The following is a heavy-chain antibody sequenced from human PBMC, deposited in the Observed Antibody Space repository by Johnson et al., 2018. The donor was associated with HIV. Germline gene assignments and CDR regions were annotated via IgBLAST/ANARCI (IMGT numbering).Heavy chain of an antibody. J-gene: IGHJ3*02. V-gene: IGHV3-30*02. CDR3: AKVSIVVGTRGAFDI. CDR1: GFTFSSYG. CDR2: IRYDGSHK. D-gene: IGHD3-22*01. Sequence: QVQLVESGGGVVQPGGSLRLSCAASGFTFSSYGMHWVRQAPGKGLEWVAFIRYDGSHKYYADSVKGRFTISRDNSKNTLYLQMNSLSAEDTAVYYCAKVSIVVGTRGAFDIWGQGTMVTVSS.